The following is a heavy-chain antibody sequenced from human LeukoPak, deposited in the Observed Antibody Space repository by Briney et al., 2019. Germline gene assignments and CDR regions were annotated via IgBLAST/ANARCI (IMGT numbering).Heavy chain of an antibody. CDR1: GYSFTSYW. Sequence: GESLKISCKGSGYSFTSYWIGWVRQMPGKGLEWMGIIYPGDSDTRYSPSFQGQVTISADKSISTAYLQWSSLKASDTAMYYCARGGGGYFDWLFPEGWFDPWGQGTLVTVSS. D-gene: IGHD3-9*01. V-gene: IGHV5-51*01. J-gene: IGHJ5*02. CDR3: ARGGGGYFDWLFPEGWFDP. CDR2: IYPGDSDT.